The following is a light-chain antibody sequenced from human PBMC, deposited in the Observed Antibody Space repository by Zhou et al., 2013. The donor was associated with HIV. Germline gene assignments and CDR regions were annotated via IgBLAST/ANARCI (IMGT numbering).Light chain of an antibody. CDR3: QHHGPSLWT. J-gene: IGKJ1*01. CDR1: QSVRNDY. V-gene: IGKV3-20*01. Sequence: EIVLTQSPDTLSLSPGERVTLSCKTSQSVRNDYLAWYQKNRGQAPRLLIYGAFTRASGIPDRFSGSGSGTDFILTITTVEPEDSAVYYCQHHGPSLWTFGQGTKVEIK. CDR2: GAF.